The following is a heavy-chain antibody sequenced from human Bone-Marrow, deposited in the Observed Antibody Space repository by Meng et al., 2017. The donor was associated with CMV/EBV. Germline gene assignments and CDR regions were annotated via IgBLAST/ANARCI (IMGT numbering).Heavy chain of an antibody. D-gene: IGHD1-1*01. CDR2: IYYSGST. J-gene: IGHJ6*02. CDR3: ARDGEGTTGYYYYGMDV. Sequence: SETLSLTCTVSGGSISSYYWSWIRQPPGKGLEWIGYIYYSGSTNYNPSLKSRVTISVDTSKNQFSLTLSSVTAADTVVYYCARDGEGTTGYYYYGMDVWGQGTTVTVSS. CDR1: GGSISSYY. V-gene: IGHV4-59*01.